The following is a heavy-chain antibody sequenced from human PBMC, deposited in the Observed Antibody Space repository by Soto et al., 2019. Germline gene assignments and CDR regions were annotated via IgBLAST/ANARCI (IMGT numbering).Heavy chain of an antibody. Sequence: PSETLSPTFHVSGGSLSTGDYYWRWIRQPPGKGLDWFGYIYYNGSTYYNPSVKSRVTMPGDTSKNQFSLKLSPVTAADGAVYYCARGVPYCSGDCCSDAFDMWGQGTMVTVSS. D-gene: IGHD2-21*02. CDR2: IYYNGST. CDR1: GGSLSTGDYY. CDR3: ARGVPYCSGDCCSDAFDM. J-gene: IGHJ3*02. V-gene: IGHV4-30-4*01.